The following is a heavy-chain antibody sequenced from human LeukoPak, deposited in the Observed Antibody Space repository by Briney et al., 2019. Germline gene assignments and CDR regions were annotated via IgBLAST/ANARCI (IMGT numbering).Heavy chain of an antibody. CDR3: ARELGYCSSTSCSHYYYYGMDV. Sequence: GASVKVSCKASGYTFTGYYMHWVRQAPGQGLEWTGWINPNSGGTNYAQKLQGRVTMTRDTSISTAYTELSRLRSDDTAVYYCARELGYCSSTSCSHYYYYGMDVWGQGTTVTVSS. D-gene: IGHD2-2*01. CDR2: INPNSGGT. J-gene: IGHJ6*02. V-gene: IGHV1-2*02. CDR1: GYTFTGYY.